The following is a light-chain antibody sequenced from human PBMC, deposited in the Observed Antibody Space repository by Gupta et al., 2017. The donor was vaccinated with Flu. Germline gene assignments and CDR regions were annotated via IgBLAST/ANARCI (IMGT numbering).Light chain of an antibody. J-gene: IGLJ1*01. CDR3: SSYTSSYTFV. CDR2: EVN. Sequence: SAPTQPPSGSGSPGQSVTIPCTGTSSDVGTYNRVSWYQQSPGTAPKLMIYEVNNRPSGVPDRFSGSKSGNTASLTISGLQGEDEADYYCSSYTSSYTFVFGTGTKVTVV. V-gene: IGLV2-18*02. CDR1: SSDVGTYNR.